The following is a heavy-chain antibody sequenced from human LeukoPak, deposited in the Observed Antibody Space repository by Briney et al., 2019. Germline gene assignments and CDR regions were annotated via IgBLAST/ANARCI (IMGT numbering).Heavy chain of an antibody. V-gene: IGHV4-59*01. D-gene: IGHD3-3*01. CDR2: IYYSGST. CDR3: ARDRFLEGAYTGGVGYYYYYMDV. CDR1: GGSISSYH. J-gene: IGHJ6*03. Sequence: SETLSLTCTDSGGSISSYHWSWIRQPPGKGLEWIGYIYYSGSTNYNPSLKSRVTISVDTSKNQFSLKLSSVTAADPAVYYCARDRFLEGAYTGGVGYYYYYMDVWGKGTTVTVSS.